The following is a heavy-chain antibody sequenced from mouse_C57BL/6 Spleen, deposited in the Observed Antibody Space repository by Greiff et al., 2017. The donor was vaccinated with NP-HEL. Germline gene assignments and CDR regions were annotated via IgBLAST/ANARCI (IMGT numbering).Heavy chain of an antibody. V-gene: IGHV1-4*01. CDR2: INPSSGYT. D-gene: IGHD2-4*01. J-gene: IGHJ2*01. CDR3: ARGGGDDYDGDY. CDR1: GYTFTSYT. Sequence: SGAELARPGASVKMSCKASGYTFTSYTMHWVKQRPGQGLEWIGYINPSSGYTKYNQKFKDKATLTADKSSSTAYMQRMSLTSEDSAVYYCARGGGDDYDGDYWGQGTTLTVSS.